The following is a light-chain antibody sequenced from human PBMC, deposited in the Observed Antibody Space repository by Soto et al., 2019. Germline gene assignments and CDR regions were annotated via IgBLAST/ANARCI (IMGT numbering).Light chain of an antibody. CDR2: SNY. CDR1: DSNIGAGYD. J-gene: IGLJ3*02. V-gene: IGLV1-40*01. CDR3: QSYDTRLGDGV. Sequence: SALWHPPSAGCAPGRMVTISCCGRDSNIGAGYDLHWYQQVPGTAPKLLIHSNYLRASGVPDRFSASKSVTSASLAIIGLQADDEADYHCQSYDTRLGDGVFGRGTKVTVL.